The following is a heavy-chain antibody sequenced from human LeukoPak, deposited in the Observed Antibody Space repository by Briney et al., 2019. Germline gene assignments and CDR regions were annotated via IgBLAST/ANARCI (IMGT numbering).Heavy chain of an antibody. V-gene: IGHV3-30*02. J-gene: IGHJ6*03. CDR1: GFTFSSYG. CDR2: IRYDGSNK. Sequence: GGSLRLSCAASGFTFSSYGMHWVRQAPGKGLEWVAFIRYDGSNKYYADSVKGRFTISRDNSKNTLYLQMNSLRAEDTAVYYCAKDQGGYSSIWALYYYYMDVWGKGTTVTVSS. D-gene: IGHD6-13*01. CDR3: AKDQGGYSSIWALYYYYMDV.